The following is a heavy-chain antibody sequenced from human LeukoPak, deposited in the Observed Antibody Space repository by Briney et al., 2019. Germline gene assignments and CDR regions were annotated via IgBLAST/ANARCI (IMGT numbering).Heavy chain of an antibody. J-gene: IGHJ4*02. D-gene: IGHD3-3*01. Sequence: SETLSLTCTVSDDSISDYYWGWIRQPPGKGLEWIGYIYYSGSTYYNPSLKSRVTISVDTSKNQFSLKLSSVTAADTAVYYCARVPLGGWSGYFYFDYWGQGTLVTVSS. CDR2: IYYSGST. CDR1: DDSISDYY. V-gene: IGHV4-30-4*01. CDR3: ARVPLGGWSGYFYFDY.